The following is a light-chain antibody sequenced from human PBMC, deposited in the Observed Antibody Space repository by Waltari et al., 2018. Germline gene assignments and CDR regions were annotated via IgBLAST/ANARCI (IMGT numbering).Light chain of an antibody. CDR1: SSNIGTNT. CDR3: AAWDDSLKGWV. J-gene: IGLJ2*01. CDR2: GNE. Sequence: QSVLTQPPSVSGTPGQRVTISCSGSSSNIGTNTVDWYQALPGTAPKLLIHGNEQRPSGVPDRFSGSKSGTSGSLAISGLQPEDETDYYCAAWDDSLKGWVFGGGTRLTVL. V-gene: IGLV1-44*01.